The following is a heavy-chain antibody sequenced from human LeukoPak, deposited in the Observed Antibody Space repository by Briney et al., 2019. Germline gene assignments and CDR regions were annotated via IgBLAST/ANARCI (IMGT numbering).Heavy chain of an antibody. CDR2: IDHSGTT. Sequence: SETLSLTCAVYGASFRNYYWSWIRQTPGKGLEWVGEIDHSGTTNYNPSLKSRVTKSLDTSKNQFSLKVTSVTAADTAVYYCARSGTYQYSSTSDYWGQGTLVTASS. CDR3: ARSGTYQYSSTSDY. V-gene: IGHV4-34*01. D-gene: IGHD6-13*01. J-gene: IGHJ4*02. CDR1: GASFRNYY.